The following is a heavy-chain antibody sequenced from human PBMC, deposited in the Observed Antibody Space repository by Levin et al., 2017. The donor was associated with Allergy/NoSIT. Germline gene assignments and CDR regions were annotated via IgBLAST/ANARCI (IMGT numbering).Heavy chain of an antibody. CDR2: ISSDGSSK. Sequence: GGSLRLSCAASGFTFSTYAMHWVRQAPGKGLQWVALISSDGSSKYYADSVRGRFTISRDNSENTVYLQVSSLRPEDTAMYYCVRDNFNDPTLFDYWGQGTLVTVSS. CDR1: GFTFSTYA. D-gene: IGHD1-1*01. J-gene: IGHJ4*02. V-gene: IGHV3-30-3*01. CDR3: VRDNFNDPTLFDY.